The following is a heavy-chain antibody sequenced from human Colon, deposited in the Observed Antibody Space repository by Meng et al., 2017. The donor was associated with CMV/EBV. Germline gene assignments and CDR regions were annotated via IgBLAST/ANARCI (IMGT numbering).Heavy chain of an antibody. CDR2: IYYLGST. CDR1: GGSISSSSHY. Sequence: GSLRLSCTVSGGSISSSSHYWGWIRQSPGRGLEWIGCIYYLGSTFYSPSLKSRVTISLDRSNNQFSLNLSSMTAADTATYYCVREVTIFGVGIGNYFDSWGQGTVVTVPQ. CDR3: VREVTIFGVGIGNYFDS. D-gene: IGHD3-3*01. V-gene: IGHV4-39*07. J-gene: IGHJ4*02.